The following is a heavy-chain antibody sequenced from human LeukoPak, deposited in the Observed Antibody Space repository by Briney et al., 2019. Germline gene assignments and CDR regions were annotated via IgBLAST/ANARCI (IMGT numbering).Heavy chain of an antibody. CDR1: GLTFSSYE. CDR3: ATASGSWYRYYFDS. V-gene: IGHV3-48*03. Sequence: QPGGSLRLSCAASGLTFSSYEMTWVRQAPGKGLEWISYISSASNMIYYAESVKGRFTISRDNAKNSLYLQMNSLRAEDTAVYYCATASGSWYRYYFDSWGQGTLVTVSS. CDR2: ISSASNMI. J-gene: IGHJ4*02. D-gene: IGHD6-13*01.